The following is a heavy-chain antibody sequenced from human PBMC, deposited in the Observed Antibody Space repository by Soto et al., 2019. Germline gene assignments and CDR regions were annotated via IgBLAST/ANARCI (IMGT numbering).Heavy chain of an antibody. V-gene: IGHV3-33*01. Sequence: GGSLRLSCAASRFTFSSYGMHWVRQAPGKGLEWVAVIWYDGSNKYYADSVKGRFTISRDNSKNTLYLQMNSLRAEDTAVYYCAREFSNLYYYYYGMDVWGQGTTVTVSS. J-gene: IGHJ6*02. CDR3: AREFSNLYYYYYGMDV. CDR1: RFTFSSYG. CDR2: IWYDGSNK. D-gene: IGHD4-4*01.